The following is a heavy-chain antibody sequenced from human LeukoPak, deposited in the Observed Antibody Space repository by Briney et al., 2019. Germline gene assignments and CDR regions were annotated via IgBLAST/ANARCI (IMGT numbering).Heavy chain of an antibody. D-gene: IGHD3-22*01. CDR2: ISSSSSTI. Sequence: GGSLRLSCVASEFILSSYSMNWVRQAPGKGLEWVSYISSSSSTIYYADSVKGRFTISRDNPKNSLYLQMNSLRAEDTAVYYCVRDFHVRYYDTGAYSYWGQGTLVTVSS. J-gene: IGHJ4*02. V-gene: IGHV3-48*01. CDR1: EFILSSYS. CDR3: VRDFHVRYYDTGAYSY.